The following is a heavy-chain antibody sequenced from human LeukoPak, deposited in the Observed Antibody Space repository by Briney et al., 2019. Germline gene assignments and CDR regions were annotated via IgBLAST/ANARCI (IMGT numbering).Heavy chain of an antibody. V-gene: IGHV3-23*01. Sequence: TGGSLRLSCAASGFTFSSYAMSWVRQAPGKGLEWVSAISGSGGSTYYADSVKGRFTISRDNSKNTLYLQMNSLRAEDTAIYYCAKDRGPYGSFDYWGQGTLVTVYS. CDR2: ISGSGGST. CDR3: AKDRGPYGSFDY. J-gene: IGHJ4*02. CDR1: GFTFSSYA. D-gene: IGHD3-10*01.